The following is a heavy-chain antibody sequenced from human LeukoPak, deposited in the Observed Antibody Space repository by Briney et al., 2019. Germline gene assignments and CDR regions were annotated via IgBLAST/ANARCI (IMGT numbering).Heavy chain of an antibody. V-gene: IGHV4-39*01. CDR1: GDSISSTTYW. J-gene: IGHJ4*02. Sequence: KPSETLSLTCTVSGDSISSTTYWWGWIRQSPGKGLGWIGSMSYVGITSYNPSLKSRATISVDTSKNQFSLMLSSVTAADTAVYYCTRLPLDYSLDHWGQGTPVSVSS. CDR3: TRLPLDYSLDH. D-gene: IGHD4-11*01. CDR2: MSYVGIT.